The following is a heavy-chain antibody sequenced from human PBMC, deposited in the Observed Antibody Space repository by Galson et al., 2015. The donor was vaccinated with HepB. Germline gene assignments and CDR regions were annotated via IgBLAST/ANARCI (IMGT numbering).Heavy chain of an antibody. Sequence: SLRLSCAASGFTFSSYAMSWVSQAPGKGLEWVSASSGSGGSTYYAASVKGRFTISRDNPKNTLYLQMNSLRAEDKAVYYCAKDGGQWLVYFDYWGQGTLVTVSS. CDR1: GFTFSSYA. CDR2: SSGSGGST. J-gene: IGHJ4*02. CDR3: AKDGGQWLVYFDY. D-gene: IGHD6-19*01. V-gene: IGHV3-23*01.